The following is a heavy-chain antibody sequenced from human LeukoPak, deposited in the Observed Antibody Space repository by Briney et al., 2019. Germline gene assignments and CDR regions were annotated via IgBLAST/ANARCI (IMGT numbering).Heavy chain of an antibody. J-gene: IGHJ4*02. CDR1: GGSISSSSYY. CDR2: IYYSGST. Sequence: SETLSLTCTVSGGSISSSSYYRGWIRQPPGKGLEWIGSIYYSGSTYYNPSLKSRVTISVDTSKNQFSLKLSSVTAADTAVYYCAREEIAVAGTNYFDYWGQGTLVTVSS. V-gene: IGHV4-39*07. CDR3: AREEIAVAGTNYFDY. D-gene: IGHD6-19*01.